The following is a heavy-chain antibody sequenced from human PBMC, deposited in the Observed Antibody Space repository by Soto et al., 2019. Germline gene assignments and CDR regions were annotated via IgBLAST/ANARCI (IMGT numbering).Heavy chain of an antibody. CDR3: AKNFVGSDADYFDY. J-gene: IGHJ4*02. CDR1: GLTFSSYA. CDR2: ISGSGGST. V-gene: IGHV3-23*01. Sequence: SQTLSWTTSGLTFSSYAMRGVRQAPMKGLEWVSAISGSGGSTYYADSVKGRFTISRDNFEDTLYLQMNSLRAEDAAVYYGAKNFVGSDADYFDYWDQGTLVTVSS. D-gene: IGHD2-15*01.